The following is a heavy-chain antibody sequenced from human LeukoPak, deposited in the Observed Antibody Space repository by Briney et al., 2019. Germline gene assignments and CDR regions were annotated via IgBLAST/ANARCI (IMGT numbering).Heavy chain of an antibody. Sequence: SETLSLTCTVSGGSISSGSYYWSWIRQPAGKGLEWIGRIYTSGSTNYNPSLKSRVTMSVDTSKNQFSLKLSSVTAADTAVYYCARDLNYDFWSGNWFDPWGQGTLVTVSS. CDR3: ARDLNYDFWSGNWFDP. CDR1: GGSISSGSYY. D-gene: IGHD3-3*01. V-gene: IGHV4-61*02. J-gene: IGHJ5*02. CDR2: IYTSGST.